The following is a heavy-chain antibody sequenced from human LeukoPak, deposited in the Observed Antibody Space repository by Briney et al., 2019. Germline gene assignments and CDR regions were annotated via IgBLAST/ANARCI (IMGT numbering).Heavy chain of an antibody. CDR2: ISSSSSYT. V-gene: IGHV3-11*06. CDR1: GFTFSDYY. CDR3: AKPAIAAAGTGYYFDY. Sequence: GGSLRLSCAASGFTFSDYYMSWIRQAPGKGLEWVSYISSSSSYTNYADSVKGRFTISRDNSKNTLYLQMNSLRAEDTAVYYCAKPAIAAAGTGYYFDYWGQGTLVTVSS. D-gene: IGHD6-13*01. J-gene: IGHJ4*02.